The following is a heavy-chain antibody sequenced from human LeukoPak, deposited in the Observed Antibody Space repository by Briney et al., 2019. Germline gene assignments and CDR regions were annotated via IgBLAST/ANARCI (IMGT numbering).Heavy chain of an antibody. CDR2: INPNSGGT. V-gene: IGHV1-2*02. Sequence: AAVKVSCKASGYTFTGYHMHWVRQAPGQGLDWMGWINPNSGGTNYAQKFQGRVTMTRDTSISTAYMELSRLRSDDTAVYYCARVDGSSSWYFDYWGQGTLVTVSS. CDR1: GYTFTGYH. CDR3: ARVDGSSSWYFDY. J-gene: IGHJ4*02. D-gene: IGHD6-13*01.